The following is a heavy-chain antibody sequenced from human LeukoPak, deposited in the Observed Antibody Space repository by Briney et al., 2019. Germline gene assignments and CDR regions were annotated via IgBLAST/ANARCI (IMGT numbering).Heavy chain of an antibody. D-gene: IGHD1-26*01. CDR3: AKGSGGSYYGYFDY. J-gene: IGHJ4*02. Sequence: GGSLRLSCAASGFTFRNYWMHWVRQVPGKGLEWVAVISYDGSDNYYVDSVKGRFTISRDNSMHTLYLQMNSLRAEDTAVYYCAKGSGGSYYGYFDYWGQGTLVTVSS. V-gene: IGHV3-30*18. CDR1: GFTFRNYW. CDR2: ISYDGSDN.